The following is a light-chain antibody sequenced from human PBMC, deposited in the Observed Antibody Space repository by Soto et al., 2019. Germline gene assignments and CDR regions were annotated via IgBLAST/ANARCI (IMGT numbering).Light chain of an antibody. CDR3: QQYGSPRS. CDR1: QSVSSSY. J-gene: IGKJ3*01. CDR2: GAS. Sequence: EIVLMQSPGTLSLSPGEIATLSCRASQSVSSSYSGWYQQKRGEAPRLLIYGASSRATGIPDRFSGSGSGTDFTLTISRLEPEVFAVYYCQQYGSPRSFGPGTKVQIK. V-gene: IGKV3-20*01.